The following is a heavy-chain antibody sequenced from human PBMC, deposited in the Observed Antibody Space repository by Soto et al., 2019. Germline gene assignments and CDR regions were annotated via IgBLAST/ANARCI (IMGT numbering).Heavy chain of an antibody. Sequence: GGSLRLSCAASGFTFSSYAMHWVHQAPGKGLEWVAVISYDGSNKYYADSVKGRFTISRDNSKNTLYLQMNSLRAEDTAVYYCARELPAASVYYYYYYGMDVWGQGTTVTVSS. CDR3: ARELPAASVYYYYYYGMDV. D-gene: IGHD2-2*01. CDR1: GFTFSSYA. CDR2: ISYDGSNK. J-gene: IGHJ6*02. V-gene: IGHV3-30*04.